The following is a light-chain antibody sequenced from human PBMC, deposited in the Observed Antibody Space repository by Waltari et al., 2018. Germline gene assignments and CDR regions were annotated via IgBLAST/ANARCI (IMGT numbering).Light chain of an antibody. CDR3: LSYAGRTAVV. CDR2: AAT. Sequence: QSPLSQPASVSTSPGQSITVSCTGTNNDIGTYNLISWYQHYPGKAPKLIIYAATKRPSGISDRVSGSKSGNTASLTISRLQVEDEGDYYCLSYAGRTAVVFGGGTKLTVL. J-gene: IGLJ2*01. CDR1: NNDIGTYNL. V-gene: IGLV2-23*01.